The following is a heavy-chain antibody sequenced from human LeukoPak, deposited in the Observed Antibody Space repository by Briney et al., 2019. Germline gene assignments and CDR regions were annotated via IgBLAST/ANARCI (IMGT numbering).Heavy chain of an antibody. V-gene: IGHV4-34*01. Sequence: SETLSLTCAVYGGSFSGYYWSWIRQPPGKGLEWIGEINHSGSTNYNPSLQSRVTISVDTSKNQFSLKLSSVTAADTAVYYCARGRFALVREAFDIWGQGTMVTVSS. CDR2: INHSGST. J-gene: IGHJ3*02. D-gene: IGHD6-13*01. CDR1: GGSFSGYY. CDR3: ARGRFALVREAFDI.